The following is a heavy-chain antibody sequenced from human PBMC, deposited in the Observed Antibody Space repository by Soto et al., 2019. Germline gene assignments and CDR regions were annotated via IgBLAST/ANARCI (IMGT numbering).Heavy chain of an antibody. CDR3: ASLGRHG. Sequence: TGGSLRLSCASSVFTFIDSWMDWVRQAPGKGPEWVANIKQDGSEKNYVDSVKGRFIISRDNAKNSLYLQMNSLRAEDTAVYYCASLGRHGWGQGTTVTVSS. J-gene: IGHJ6*02. V-gene: IGHV3-7*01. D-gene: IGHD3-16*01. CDR2: IKQDGSEK. CDR1: VFTFIDSW.